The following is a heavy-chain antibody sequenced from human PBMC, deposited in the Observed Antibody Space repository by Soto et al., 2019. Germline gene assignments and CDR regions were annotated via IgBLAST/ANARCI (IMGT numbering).Heavy chain of an antibody. D-gene: IGHD6-19*01. CDR2: INHSGST. V-gene: IGHV4-34*01. CDR1: GGSFSGYY. J-gene: IGHJ6*02. CDR3: ARGWQQWLVRPRGDYYYYGMDV. Sequence: SETLSLTCAVYGGSFSGYYWSWIRQPPGKGLEWIGEINHSGSTNYNPSLKSRVTISVDTSKNQFSLKLSSVTAEDTAVYYCARGWQQWLVRPRGDYYYYGMDVWGQGTTVTVS.